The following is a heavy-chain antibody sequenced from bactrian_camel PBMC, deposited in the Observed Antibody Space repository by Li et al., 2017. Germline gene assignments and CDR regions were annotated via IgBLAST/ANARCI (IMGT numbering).Heavy chain of an antibody. CDR1: GTTYNLAC. D-gene: IGHD2*01. V-gene: IGHV3S1*01. Sequence: HVQLVESGGGSVQAGGSLRLSCVYSGTTYNLACVEWFRQAPGKEREGVAYIDIRGTIPVYADSVKGRFTISQDNAKNTLYLQMDSLKPDDTDVYFCAAEWTVGSGQYCDKIVRGLAEWDTWGQGTQV. J-gene: IGHJ3*01. CDR3: AAEWTVGSGQYCDKIVRGLAEWDT. CDR2: IDIRGTIP.